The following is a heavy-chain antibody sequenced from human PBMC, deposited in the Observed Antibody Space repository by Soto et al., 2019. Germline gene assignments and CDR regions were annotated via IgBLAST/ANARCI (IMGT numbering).Heavy chain of an antibody. CDR3: AKVPVGATGRFDY. Sequence: SETLSLTCSVSGASFSGSDWWGWVRQPPGKGLEWIGKIFHTGTTLYNPSLESRLTISRDNSKNTLYLQMNSLRAEDTALYYCAKVPVGATGRFDYWGQGTLVTVSS. V-gene: IGHV4-4*02. CDR2: IFHTGTT. J-gene: IGHJ4*02. CDR1: GASFSGSDW. D-gene: IGHD1-26*01.